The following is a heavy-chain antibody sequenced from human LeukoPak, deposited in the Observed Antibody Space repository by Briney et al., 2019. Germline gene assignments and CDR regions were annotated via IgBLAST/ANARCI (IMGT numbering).Heavy chain of an antibody. CDR2: IYHSGST. Sequence: SQTLSLTCTVSGGSISSGGYYWSWIRQPPGKGLEWIGYIYHSGSTYYNPSLKSRVTISVDRSKNQFSLKLSSVTAADTAVYYCALEVVPAAKPLWGQGTLVTVSS. CDR1: GGSISSGGYY. D-gene: IGHD2-2*01. CDR3: ALEVVPAAKPL. J-gene: IGHJ4*02. V-gene: IGHV4-30-2*01.